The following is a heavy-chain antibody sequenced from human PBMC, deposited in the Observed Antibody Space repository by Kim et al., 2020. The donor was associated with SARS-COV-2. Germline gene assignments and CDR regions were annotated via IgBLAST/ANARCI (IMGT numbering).Heavy chain of an antibody. CDR2: ISYDGSNK. CDR1: GFTFSSYA. J-gene: IGHJ6*02. D-gene: IGHD2-8*01. CDR3: ARDRDEFGGGVLSYYYYGMDV. V-gene: IGHV3-30*04. Sequence: GGSLRLSCAASGFTFSSYAMHWVRQAPGKGLEWVAVISYDGSNKYYADSVKGRFTISRDNSKNTLYLQMNSLRAEDTAVYYCARDRDEFGGGVLSYYYYGMDVWGQGTTVTVSS.